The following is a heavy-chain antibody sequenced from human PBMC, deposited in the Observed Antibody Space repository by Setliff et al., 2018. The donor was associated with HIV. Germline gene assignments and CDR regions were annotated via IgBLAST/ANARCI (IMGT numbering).Heavy chain of an antibody. CDR2: VAPILHTT. CDR3: ARDHQTMLWLDY. Sequence: GASVKVSCKSSGDTFSTYVFTWARQAPGQGLEWMGGVAPILHTTNYAQKFQGRVTITADISTRTVYMELSSLTSEDTAIYYCARDHQTMLWLDYWGQGTLVTVSS. D-gene: IGHD2-21*01. J-gene: IGHJ4*02. CDR1: GDTFSTYV. V-gene: IGHV1-69*10.